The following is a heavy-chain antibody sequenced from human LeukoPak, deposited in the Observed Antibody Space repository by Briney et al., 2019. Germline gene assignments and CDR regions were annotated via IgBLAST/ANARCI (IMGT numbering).Heavy chain of an antibody. CDR3: ARLLQTGIAARHYYFDY. J-gene: IGHJ4*02. Sequence: SETLSLTCIVSGGSISTSAYYWSWIRQHPGKGLEWIGYIYYSGSTYYNPSLKSRVTISVDTSKNQFSLKLSSVTAADTAVYYCARLLQTGIAARHYYFDYWGQGTLVTVSS. CDR1: GGSISTSAYY. D-gene: IGHD6-6*01. CDR2: IYYSGST. V-gene: IGHV4-31*03.